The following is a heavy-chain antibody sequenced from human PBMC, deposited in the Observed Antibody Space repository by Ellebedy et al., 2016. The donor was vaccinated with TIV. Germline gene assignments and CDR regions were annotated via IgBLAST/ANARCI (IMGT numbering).Heavy chain of an antibody. CDR3: AKDTWFGESDY. J-gene: IGHJ4*02. V-gene: IGHV3-23*01. D-gene: IGHD3-10*01. CDR2: FSGSGGST. Sequence: GESLKISCAASGFTFSSYAMSWVRQAPGKGLERVSSFSGSGGSTYYADSVKGRFTISRDNSKNTLYLQMNSLRAEDTAVYYCAKDTWFGESDYWGQGTLVTVSS. CDR1: GFTFSSYA.